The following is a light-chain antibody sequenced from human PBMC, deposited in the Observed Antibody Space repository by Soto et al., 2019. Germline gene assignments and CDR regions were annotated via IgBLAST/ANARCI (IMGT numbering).Light chain of an antibody. J-gene: IGKJ4*01. CDR3: QQYYSYFIT. Sequence: AIRMTQSPSSLSASTGDRVTITCRASQDVSTYLAWYQQKPGKAPELLIYAASTLQSGVPSRFSGSGSGTEFTLTISSLQSEDLATYYCQQYYSYFITFGGGTKVAIK. V-gene: IGKV1-8*01. CDR1: QDVSTY. CDR2: AAS.